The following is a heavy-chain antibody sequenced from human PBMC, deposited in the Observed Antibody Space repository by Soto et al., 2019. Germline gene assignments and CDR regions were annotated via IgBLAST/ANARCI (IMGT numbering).Heavy chain of an antibody. J-gene: IGHJ4*02. D-gene: IGHD2-21*01. V-gene: IGHV4-34*01. CDR3: GRGGRWAEAIEDY. CDR1: GGSFSGYD. Sequence: SETLSLTGAVYGGSFSGYDCSWIRQPPWKGLEWIAEINHSGSTNYNPSLKSRVTISVDTSKNHFSLKLSSVTAADTAVYYCGRGGRWAEAIEDYCGWGPLVTVSS. CDR2: INHSGST.